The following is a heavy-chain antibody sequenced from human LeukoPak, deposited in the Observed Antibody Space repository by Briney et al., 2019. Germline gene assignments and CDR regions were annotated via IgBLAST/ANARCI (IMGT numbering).Heavy chain of an antibody. CDR1: GFTFSSYG. D-gene: IGHD6-13*01. J-gene: IGHJ4*02. CDR2: IWYDGSNK. Sequence: GRSLRLSCAASGFTFSSYGMHWVRQAPGKGLEWVAVIWYDGSNKYYADSVKGRFTISRDNSKNTLYLQMNSLRAEDTAVYYCARDSSPGIAAAGRKLDCWGQGTLVTVSS. CDR3: ARDSSPGIAAAGRKLDC. V-gene: IGHV3-33*01.